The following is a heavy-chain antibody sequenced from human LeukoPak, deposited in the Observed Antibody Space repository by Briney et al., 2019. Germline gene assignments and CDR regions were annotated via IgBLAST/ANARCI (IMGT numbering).Heavy chain of an antibody. J-gene: IGHJ5*02. CDR1: GFTFSSYG. CDR2: LNSDGSST. V-gene: IGHV3-74*01. D-gene: IGHD6-19*01. CDR3: AREGVQQWLVPNWFDP. Sequence: GGSLRLSCTASGFTFSSYGMHWVRQAPGRGLVWVSRLNSDGSSTSYADSVKGRFTISRDNAKNTLYLQMNSLRAEDTAVYYCAREGVQQWLVPNWFDPWGQGTLVTASS.